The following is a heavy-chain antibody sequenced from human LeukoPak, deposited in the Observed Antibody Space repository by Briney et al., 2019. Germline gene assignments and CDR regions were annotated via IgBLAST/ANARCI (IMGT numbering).Heavy chain of an antibody. CDR1: GFTFSSYS. CDR2: ISSSSSYI. V-gene: IGHV3-21*04. D-gene: IGHD3-22*01. CDR3: AKEGVTMIVVVITTYPYYFDY. Sequence: PGGSLRLSCAASGFTFSSYSMNWVRQAPGKGLEWVSSISSSSSYIYYADSVKGRFTISRDNSKNTLYLQMNSLRAEDTAVYYCAKEGVTMIVVVITTYPYYFDYWGQGTLVTVSS. J-gene: IGHJ4*02.